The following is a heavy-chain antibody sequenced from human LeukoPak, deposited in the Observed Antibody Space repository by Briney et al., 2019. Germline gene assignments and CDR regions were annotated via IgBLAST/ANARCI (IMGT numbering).Heavy chain of an antibody. J-gene: IGHJ3*02. V-gene: IGHV4-59*01. D-gene: IGHD6-13*01. CDR1: GSSISSYY. CDR3: ARALGGSSWEIDAFDI. CDR2: IYHSGST. Sequence: SEPLSLPCSVSGSSISSYYWSWIPKPPGKGLEWMGYIYHSGSTNYNPPLKSGVTISVDTSKNQFSLKLSSVTAADTAVYYCARALGGSSWEIDAFDIWGQGTMVTVSS.